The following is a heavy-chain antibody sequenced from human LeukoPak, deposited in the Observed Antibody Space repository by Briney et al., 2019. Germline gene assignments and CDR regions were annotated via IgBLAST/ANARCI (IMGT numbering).Heavy chain of an antibody. CDR2: FDPEDGET. Sequence: ASVKVSYKVSGYTLTELSMHWVRQAPGKGLEWMGGFDPEDGETIYAQKFQGRVTMTEDTSTDTAYMELSSLRSEDTAVYYCARRDGGSAASPDWFDPWGQGTLVTVSS. V-gene: IGHV1-24*01. D-gene: IGHD3-10*01. J-gene: IGHJ5*02. CDR1: GYTLTELS. CDR3: ARRDGGSAASPDWFDP.